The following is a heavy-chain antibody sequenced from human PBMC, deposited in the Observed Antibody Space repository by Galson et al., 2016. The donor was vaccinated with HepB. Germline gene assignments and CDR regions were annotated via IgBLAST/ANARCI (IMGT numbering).Heavy chain of an antibody. J-gene: IGHJ4*02. D-gene: IGHD5-18*01. CDR2: ISVYNGNT. V-gene: IGHV1-18*04. CDR3: AREGGITAMYYFDS. CDR1: GYTFTNYG. Sequence: SVKVSCKASGYTFTNYGINWVRQASGQGLEWMGWISVYNGNTNYAQKLQGRVTMTTDTSTTTAYMELRSLTYDDSAVYYCAREGGITAMYYFDSWGQGTQVTVSS.